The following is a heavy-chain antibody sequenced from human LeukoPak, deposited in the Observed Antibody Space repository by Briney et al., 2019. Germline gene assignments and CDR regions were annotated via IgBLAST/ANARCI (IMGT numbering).Heavy chain of an antibody. CDR1: GGSIRSSYYY. D-gene: IGHD3-22*01. CDR2: IYDSGST. J-gene: IGHJ6*02. CDR3: ARGGSSGYYYGMDV. V-gene: IGHV4-39*07. Sequence: SETLSLTCTVSGGSIRSSYYYRGWIRQPPGKGLEWIGSIYDSGSTNYNPSLKSRVTISVDTSKNQFSLKLSSVTAADTAVYYCARGGSSGYYYGMDVWGQGTTVTVSS.